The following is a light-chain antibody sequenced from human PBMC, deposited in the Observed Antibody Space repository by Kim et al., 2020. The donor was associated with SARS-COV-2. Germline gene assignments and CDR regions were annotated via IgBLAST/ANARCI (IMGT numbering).Light chain of an antibody. CDR2: HDN. V-gene: IGLV3-1*01. CDR1: KLGDKY. Sequence: PGQTASITCSGYKLGDKYVSWYQQKPGQSPVVVIYHDNQRPSGIPERFSGSNSGNTATLTISGTQAMDEADYYCQAWDSSTKVYVFGTGTKVTVL. J-gene: IGLJ1*01. CDR3: QAWDSSTKVYV.